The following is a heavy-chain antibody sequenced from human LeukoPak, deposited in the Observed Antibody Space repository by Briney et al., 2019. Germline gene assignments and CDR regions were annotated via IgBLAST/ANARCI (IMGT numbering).Heavy chain of an antibody. J-gene: IGHJ4*02. CDR1: GGSISSYY. V-gene: IGHV4-59*12. CDR2: IYHSGST. CDR3: ARSDGYNLYYFDY. D-gene: IGHD5-24*01. Sequence: SETLSLTCTVSGGSISSYYWSWIRQPPGKGLEWIGYIYHSGSTYYNPSLKSRVTISVDRSKNQFSLKLSSVTAADTAVYYCARSDGYNLYYFDYWGQGTLVTVST.